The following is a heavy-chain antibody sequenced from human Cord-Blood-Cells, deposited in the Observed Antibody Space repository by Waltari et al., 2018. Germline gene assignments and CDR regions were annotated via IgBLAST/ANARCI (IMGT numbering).Heavy chain of an antibody. CDR3: ARVPMTTVTLDY. D-gene: IGHD4-17*01. J-gene: IGHJ4*02. CDR2: ISYDGSNK. CDR1: GFTFSSYA. V-gene: IGHV3-30-3*01. Sequence: QVQLVESGGGVVQPGRSLRLSCAASGFTFSSYAMLWVRQAPGKGLEWVAVISYDGSNKYYADSVKGRFTISRDNSKNTLYLQMNSLRAEDTAVYYCARVPMTTVTLDYWGQGTLVTVSS.